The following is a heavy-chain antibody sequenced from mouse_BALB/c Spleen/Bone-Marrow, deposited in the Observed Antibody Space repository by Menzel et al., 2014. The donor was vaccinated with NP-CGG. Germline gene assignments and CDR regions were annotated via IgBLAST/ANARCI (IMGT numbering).Heavy chain of an antibody. D-gene: IGHD2-1*01. Sequence: EVQLVESGGGLVKPGGSLKLSCAASGFTFSTYAMSWVRQTPEKRLEWVATISRGGGYIYYPDSVKGRFTISRDNAKNTLYLQMSSLGSEDTAIYYCARRYGNYGNFDVWGAGTTVTVSS. CDR1: GFTFSTYA. J-gene: IGHJ1*01. CDR3: ARRYGNYGNFDV. CDR2: ISRGGGYI. V-gene: IGHV5-9-3*01.